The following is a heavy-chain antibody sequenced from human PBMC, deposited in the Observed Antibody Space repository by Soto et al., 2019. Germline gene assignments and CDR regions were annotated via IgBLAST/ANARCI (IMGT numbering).Heavy chain of an antibody. J-gene: IGHJ1*01. CDR1: GFSFSNYW. D-gene: IGHD6-25*01. Sequence: GGSLRLSCVGSGFSFSNYWMTWVRRAPGKGLEWVATINQDGSETFSVESVEGRFTISRDNAKNPLYLQINSLRDEDKAVYHCARDTYIAAAGSISAYWGQGALVTVSS. CDR2: INQDGSET. V-gene: IGHV3-7*03. CDR3: ARDTYIAAAGSISAY.